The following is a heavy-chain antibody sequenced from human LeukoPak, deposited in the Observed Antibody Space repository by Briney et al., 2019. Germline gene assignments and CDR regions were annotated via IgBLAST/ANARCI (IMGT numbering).Heavy chain of an antibody. D-gene: IGHD3-10*01. CDR3: AKSVRGTIYGMDV. CDR2: IWYDGSNK. J-gene: IGHJ6*02. Sequence: GGSLRPSCAASGFTFSSYGMHWVRQAPGKGLEWVAVIWYDGSNKYYADSVKGRFTISRDNSKNTLYLQMNSLRAEDTAVYYCAKSVRGTIYGMDVWGQGTTVTVSS. CDR1: GFTFSSYG. V-gene: IGHV3-33*06.